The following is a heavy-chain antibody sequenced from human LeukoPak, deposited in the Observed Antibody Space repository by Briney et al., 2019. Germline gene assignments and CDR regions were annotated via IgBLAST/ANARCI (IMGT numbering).Heavy chain of an antibody. Sequence: GGSLRLSCADSGFTFNKYWMSWVRQAPGKGLEWMANINQDGSQKYYLDSVKGRFTISRDNSKNTLYLQMNSLRAEDTAVYYCARESNPYSSSWSFDYWGQGTLVTVSS. CDR2: INQDGSQK. V-gene: IGHV3-7*03. J-gene: IGHJ4*02. CDR3: ARESNPYSSSWSFDY. D-gene: IGHD6-13*01. CDR1: GFTFNKYW.